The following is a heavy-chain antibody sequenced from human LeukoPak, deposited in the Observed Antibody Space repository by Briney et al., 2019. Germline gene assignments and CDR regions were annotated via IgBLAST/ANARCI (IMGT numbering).Heavy chain of an antibody. CDR1: GGSISIYY. J-gene: IGHJ5*02. D-gene: IGHD3-10*01. Sequence: SETLSLTCTVSGGSISIYYWSWIRQPAGKGLEWIGRIYTSGSTNYNPSLKSRVTISVDTSKNQFSLKLSSVTAADTAVYYCARGVRGAGNEEAHWFDPWGQGTLVTVSS. CDR3: ARGVRGAGNEEAHWFDP. CDR2: IYTSGST. V-gene: IGHV4-4*07.